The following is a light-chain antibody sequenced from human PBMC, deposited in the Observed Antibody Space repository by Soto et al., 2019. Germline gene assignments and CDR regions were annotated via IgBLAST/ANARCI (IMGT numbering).Light chain of an antibody. CDR3: QQYNNWPRT. CDR2: GAS. V-gene: IGKV3-15*01. J-gene: IGKJ2*01. CDR1: QFVSSY. Sequence: EVVLTQSPATVSVSPGERATLSCSASQFVSSYLAWYQQKPGQAPRLLIYGASTRATDIPARFNGSGSGTEFTLSISSLQSEDLAVYYCQQYNNWPRTFGQGTKLEIK.